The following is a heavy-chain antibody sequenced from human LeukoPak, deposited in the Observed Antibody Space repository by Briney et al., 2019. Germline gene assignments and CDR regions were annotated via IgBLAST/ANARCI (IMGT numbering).Heavy chain of an antibody. V-gene: IGHV3-15*01. CDR1: GFTFSNAW. CDR3: ARERQQSTSSSFDY. CDR2: IKSKTDGGTT. D-gene: IGHD2-2*01. J-gene: IGHJ4*02. Sequence: GGSLRLSCAASGFTFSNAWMSWVRQAPGKGLEWVGRIKSKTDGGTTDHAAPVIGRFTISRDDSKNTLYLQMNSLRAEDTAVYYCARERQQSTSSSFDYWGQGTLVTVSS.